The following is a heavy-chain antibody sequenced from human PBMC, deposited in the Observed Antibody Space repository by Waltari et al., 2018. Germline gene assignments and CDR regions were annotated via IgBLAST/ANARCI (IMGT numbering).Heavy chain of an antibody. J-gene: IGHJ6*02. CDR2: KVYYGGNK. V-gene: IGHV3-30*04. Sequence: QASDKGLEWVVVKVYYGGNKYDVDSWKGRFTISRDNCKNTLYLQMNSLRAECTAVYYCARVVLGCWYPSYYYGMYVWGQGTTVTVSS. D-gene: IGHD6-13*01. CDR3: ARVVLGCWYPSYYYGMYV.